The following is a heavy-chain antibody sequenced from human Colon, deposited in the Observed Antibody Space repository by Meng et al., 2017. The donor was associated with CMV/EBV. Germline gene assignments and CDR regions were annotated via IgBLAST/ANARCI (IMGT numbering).Heavy chain of an antibody. D-gene: IGHD1-26*01. CDR1: GGPFTSYS. V-gene: IGHV1-69*01. CDR2: VIALSQTP. Sequence: SGGPFTSYSVSWVRQAPGQGLEWMGGVIALSQTPYYAQKFQGRVTIWSEEATNTAYMELNSLQFEDTAVYYCAREPHRSSGSYYWFGPWGQGTLVTVSS. J-gene: IGHJ5*02. CDR3: AREPHRSSGSYYWFGP.